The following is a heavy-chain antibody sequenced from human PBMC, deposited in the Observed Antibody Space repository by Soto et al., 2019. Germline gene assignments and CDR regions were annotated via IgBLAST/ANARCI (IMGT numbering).Heavy chain of an antibody. CDR2: ISSGGSA. J-gene: IGHJ6*02. CDR3: AKARLPATVYYGMDV. Sequence: GGSLRLSCAASGFTVSSNYMSWVRQAPGKGLDWVSLISSGGSAYYADSVKGRFTISRDTSKNTLSLQMNSLRVEDTAVYYCAKARLPATVYYGMDVWGQGTTVTVSS. V-gene: IGHV3-66*01. CDR1: GFTVSSNY. D-gene: IGHD2-2*01.